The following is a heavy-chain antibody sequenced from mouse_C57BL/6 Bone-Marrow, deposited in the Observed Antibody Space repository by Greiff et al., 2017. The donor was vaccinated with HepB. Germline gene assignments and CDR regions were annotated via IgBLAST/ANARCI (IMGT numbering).Heavy chain of an antibody. CDR2: IYPGDGDT. CDR1: GYAFSSSW. Sequence: VKLVESGPELVKPGASVKISCKASGYAFSSSWMNWVKQRPGKGLEWIGRIYPGDGDTNYNGKFKGKATLTADKSSSTAYMQLSSLTSEDSAVYFCARSVYYGSRYFDYWGQGTTLTVSS. D-gene: IGHD1-1*01. J-gene: IGHJ2*01. V-gene: IGHV1-82*01. CDR3: ARSVYYGSRYFDY.